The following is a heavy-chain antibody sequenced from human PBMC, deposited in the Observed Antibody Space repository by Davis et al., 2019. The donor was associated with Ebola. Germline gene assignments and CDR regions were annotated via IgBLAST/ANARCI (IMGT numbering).Heavy chain of an antibody. CDR2: INWNGGST. CDR3: ARVRGRTAARPGFDY. J-gene: IGHJ4*02. D-gene: IGHD6-6*01. CDR1: GFTFDDYG. V-gene: IGHV3-20*04. Sequence: PGGSLRLSCAASGFTFDDYGMSWVRQAPGKGLEWVSGINWNGGSTGYADSVKGRFTISRDNAKNSLYLQMNSLRAEDTALYYCARVRGRTAARPGFDYWGQGTLVTVSS.